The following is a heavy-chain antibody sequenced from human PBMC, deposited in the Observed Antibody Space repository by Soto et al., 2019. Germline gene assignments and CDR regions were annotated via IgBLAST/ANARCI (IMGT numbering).Heavy chain of an antibody. J-gene: IGHJ4*02. CDR1: GFPFSSYW. V-gene: IGHV3-74*01. CDR3: ASGDGDRYDGNGYLGRH. Sequence: EVQLVESGGGLVQPGESLILSCAASGFPFSSYWMHWVRQAPGKGLVWVSRIKSDGSGTYYADSVQDRFTISRDNARNTLYLQMNSLRVEDTSVYFFASGDGDRYDGNGYLGRHWGQGTLFTVSS. CDR2: IKSDGSGT. D-gene: IGHD3-22*01.